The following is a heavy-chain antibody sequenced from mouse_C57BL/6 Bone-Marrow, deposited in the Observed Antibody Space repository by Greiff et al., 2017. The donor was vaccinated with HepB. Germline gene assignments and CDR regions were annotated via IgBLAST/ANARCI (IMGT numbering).Heavy chain of an antibody. Sequence: QVQLQQSGAELAKPGASVKLSCKASGYTFTSYWMHWVKQRPGQGLEWIGYINPSSGYTKYNQKFKDKATLTADKSSSTAYMQLSSLTYEDSAVYYCEREGTTVVARNWFAYGGQGTLVTVSA. CDR1: GYTFTSYW. CDR2: INPSSGYT. J-gene: IGHJ3*01. V-gene: IGHV1-7*01. D-gene: IGHD1-1*01. CDR3: EREGTTVVARNWFAY.